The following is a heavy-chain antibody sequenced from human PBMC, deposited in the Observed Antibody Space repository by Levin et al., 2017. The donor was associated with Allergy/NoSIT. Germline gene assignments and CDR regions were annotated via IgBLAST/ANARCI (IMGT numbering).Heavy chain of an antibody. J-gene: IGHJ4*02. CDR1: GFTFSSYS. Sequence: ETLSLTCAASGFTFSSYSMNWVRQAPGKGLEWVSSISSSSSYIYYADSVKGRFTISRDNAKNSLYLQMNSLRAEDTAVYYCARDTLTNTAMVHFDYWGQGTLVTVSS. CDR2: ISSSSSYI. D-gene: IGHD5-18*01. CDR3: ARDTLTNTAMVHFDY. V-gene: IGHV3-21*01.